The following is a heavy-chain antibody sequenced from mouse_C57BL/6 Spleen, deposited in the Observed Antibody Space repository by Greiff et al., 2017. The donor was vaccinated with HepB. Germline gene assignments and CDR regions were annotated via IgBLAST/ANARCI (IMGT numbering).Heavy chain of an antibody. J-gene: IGHJ3*01. CDR3: TTKSGRRGFAY. CDR2: IDPENGDT. CDR1: GFNIKDDY. D-gene: IGHD1-1*01. V-gene: IGHV14-4*01. Sequence: VQLQQSGAELVRPGASVKLSCTASGFNIKDDYMHWVKQRPEQGLEWIGWIDPENGDTEYASKFQGKATITADTSSNTAYLQLSSLTSEDTAVYYCTTKSGRRGFAYWGQGTLVTVSA.